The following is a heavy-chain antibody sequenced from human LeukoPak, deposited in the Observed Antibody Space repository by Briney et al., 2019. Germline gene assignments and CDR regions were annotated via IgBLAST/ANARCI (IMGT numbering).Heavy chain of an antibody. V-gene: IGHV3-9*03. Sequence: GGSLRLSCAASGFTFDDYAMHWVRQAPGKGLEWVSGISWNSGSIGYADSVKGRFTISRDNAKNSLYLQMNSLRAEDMALYYCAKEVDDAFDIWGQGTMVTVSS. CDR1: GFTFDDYA. J-gene: IGHJ3*02. CDR3: AKEVDDAFDI. D-gene: IGHD2-15*01. CDR2: ISWNSGSI.